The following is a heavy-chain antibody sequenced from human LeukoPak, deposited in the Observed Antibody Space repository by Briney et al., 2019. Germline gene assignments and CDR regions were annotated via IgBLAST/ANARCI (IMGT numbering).Heavy chain of an antibody. CDR3: AKDSSSSNPYYGMDV. CDR2: ISSSSSYI. D-gene: IGHD6-6*01. Sequence: GGSLRLSCAVSGFTFSSYRMNWVRQAPGKGLEWVSSISSSSSYIYYEDSVKGRFTISRDNAKNSLYLQMNSLRAGDTAVYYCAKDSSSSNPYYGMDVWGQGTTVTVSS. V-gene: IGHV3-21*01. J-gene: IGHJ6*02. CDR1: GFTFSSYR.